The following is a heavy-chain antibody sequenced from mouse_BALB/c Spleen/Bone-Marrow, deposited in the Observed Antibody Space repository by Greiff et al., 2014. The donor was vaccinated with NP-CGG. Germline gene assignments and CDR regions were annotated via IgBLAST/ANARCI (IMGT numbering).Heavy chain of an antibody. CDR3: TRLPH. Sequence: QVHVKQSGAELVRPGVSVKLSCRASGCTFTNYDMYWVKQSPGKGLEWIGEINPSNGGTNFNEKFKSKATLTVDKSSSTAYMQLSSLTSEDTAVYYCTRLPHWGQGTSVTVSS. V-gene: IGHV1S81*02. CDR2: INPSNGGT. D-gene: IGHD6-1*01. CDR1: GCTFTNYD. J-gene: IGHJ4*01.